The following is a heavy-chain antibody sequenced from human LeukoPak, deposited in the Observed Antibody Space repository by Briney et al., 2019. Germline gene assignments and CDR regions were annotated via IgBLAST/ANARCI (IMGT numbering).Heavy chain of an antibody. CDR3: ARSTRRYYFDY. D-gene: IGHD5-24*01. V-gene: IGHV3-53*01. CDR1: GFTVSSNY. Sequence: GSLRLSCAASGFTVSSNYMSWVRQAPGKGLEWVSVIYSGGSTYYADSVKGRFTISRDNSKNTLYLQMNSLRAEDTAVYYCARSTRRYYFDYWGQGTLVTVSS. CDR2: IYSGGST. J-gene: IGHJ4*02.